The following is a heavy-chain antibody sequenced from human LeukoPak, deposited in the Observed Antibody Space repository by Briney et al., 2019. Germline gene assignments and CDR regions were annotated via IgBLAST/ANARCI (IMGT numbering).Heavy chain of an antibody. CDR3: ARDVFQVSGYSSRGGY. CDR2: IRQDGSEK. D-gene: IGHD6-13*01. J-gene: IGHJ4*02. CDR1: VFTFRRCW. V-gene: IGHV3-7*01. Sequence: GGSLSLSCAASVFTFRRCWMTWVRQATGKELEWVANIRQDGSEKYYVDSVKDRFTISRDNTKNSLYLQKNSLRAEDTAVYYCARDVFQVSGYSSRGGYWGQGALVTVSS.